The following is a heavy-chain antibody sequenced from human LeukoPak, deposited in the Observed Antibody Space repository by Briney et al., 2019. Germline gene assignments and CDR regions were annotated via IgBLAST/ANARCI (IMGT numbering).Heavy chain of an antibody. V-gene: IGHV4-4*09. CDR1: GGSISSYY. J-gene: IGHJ3*02. CDR3: ARYIAAAGTNAFDI. D-gene: IGHD6-13*01. Sequence: SETLSLTCTVSGGSISSYYWSWIRQPPGKGLEWIGYIYTSGSTNYNPSLKSRVTISVDTSKNQFSLKLSSVTAADTAVYYCARYIAAAGTNAFDIWGQGTMVTVSS. CDR2: IYTSGST.